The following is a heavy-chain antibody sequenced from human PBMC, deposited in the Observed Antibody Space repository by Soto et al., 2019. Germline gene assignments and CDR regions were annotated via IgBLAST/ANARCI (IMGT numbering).Heavy chain of an antibody. D-gene: IGHD3-10*01. CDR2: INPKFGDT. CDR1: GYTFSAYY. V-gene: IGHV1-2*02. CDR3: ARNMDYYYGPGSGNGHGV. J-gene: IGHJ6*02. Sequence: QVQLVQSGAEVKEPGDSVRVSCEASGYTFSAYYIHWVRQAPGQGLEWMGWINPKFGDTTYAQDFQGRVTMTRDMSISTVYMELSRLTSDGTAIYYCARNMDYYYGPGSGNGHGVWGQGTTVTVFS.